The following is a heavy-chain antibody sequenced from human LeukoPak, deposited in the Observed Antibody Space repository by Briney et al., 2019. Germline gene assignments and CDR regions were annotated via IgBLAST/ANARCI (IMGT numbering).Heavy chain of an antibody. CDR1: GFTFSSYG. CDR3: AKGRSPNYYDSSGYPYYFDY. CDR2: ISYDGSNK. Sequence: GGSLRLSCAASGFTFSSYGMHWVRQAPGKGLEWVAVISYDGSNKYYADSVRGRFTISRDNSKNTLYLQMNSLRAEDTAVYYCAKGRSPNYYDSSGYPYYFDYWGQGTLVTVSS. J-gene: IGHJ4*02. V-gene: IGHV3-30*18. D-gene: IGHD3-22*01.